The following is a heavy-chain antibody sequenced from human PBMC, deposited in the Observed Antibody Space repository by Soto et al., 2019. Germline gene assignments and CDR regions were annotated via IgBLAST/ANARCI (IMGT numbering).Heavy chain of an antibody. Sequence: EAQLLESEGDLIQPGGSLRLSCAASGFTFSSYAMSWVRQAPGKGLGWVSAISSSGGSTFYADSVKGRFTISRDNSRNTLYLQMNSLRAEDTAIYYCAKYQPMTQPRPYFDYWGQGTLVTVSS. CDR1: GFTFSSYA. J-gene: IGHJ4*02. CDR2: ISSSGGST. V-gene: IGHV3-23*01. D-gene: IGHD3-22*01. CDR3: AKYQPMTQPRPYFDY.